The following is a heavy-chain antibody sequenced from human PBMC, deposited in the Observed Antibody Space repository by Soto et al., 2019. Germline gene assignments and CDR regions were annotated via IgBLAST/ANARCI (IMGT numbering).Heavy chain of an antibody. CDR2: IWYDGSNK. D-gene: IGHD1-26*01. Sequence: PGGSLRLSCAASGFTFSSYGMHWVRQAPGKGLEWVAVIWYDGSNKYYAESVKGRFTISRDNSKNTLYLQMNSLRAEDTALYYCARGGVVGATRFGYFDYWGQGTLVTVSS. V-gene: IGHV3-33*01. CDR1: GFTFSSYG. J-gene: IGHJ4*02. CDR3: ARGGVVGATRFGYFDY.